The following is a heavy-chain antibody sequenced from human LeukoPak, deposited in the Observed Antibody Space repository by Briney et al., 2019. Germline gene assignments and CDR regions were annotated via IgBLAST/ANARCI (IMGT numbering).Heavy chain of an antibody. CDR2: IYYSGST. Sequence: SETLSLTCAVYGGSFSGYYWSWIRQPPGKGLEWIGYIYYSGSTNYNPSLKSRVTMSVDTSKNQFSLNLNSVTATDTAVYYCARHWVGTELTTSYPFDYWGQGTLVTVSS. CDR3: ARHWVGTELTTSYPFDY. V-gene: IGHV4-59*08. J-gene: IGHJ4*02. D-gene: IGHD4-11*01. CDR1: GGSFSGYY.